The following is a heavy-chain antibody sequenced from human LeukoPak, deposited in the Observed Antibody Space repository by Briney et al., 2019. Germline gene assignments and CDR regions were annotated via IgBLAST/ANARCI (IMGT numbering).Heavy chain of an antibody. V-gene: IGHV1-2*02. J-gene: IGHJ5*02. CDR1: GYTFTGYY. D-gene: IGHD6-19*01. Sequence: ASVKVSCKPSGYTFTGYYIQWVRQAPGQGLEWMGWINPNSGGTNYAQKFQGRVTMTRDTSISTAYMELSRLRSDDTAVYYCMAVAVAGTFYWFDPWGQGTLVTVSS. CDR2: INPNSGGT. CDR3: MAVAVAGTFYWFDP.